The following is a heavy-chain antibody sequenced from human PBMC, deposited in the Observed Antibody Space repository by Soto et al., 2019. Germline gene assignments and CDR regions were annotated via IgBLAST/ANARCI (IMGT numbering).Heavy chain of an antibody. Sequence: QLQLQESGPGLVKPSETLSLTCTLSGGSIRSSDKYWAWVRQPPGKGLEWIASIYYSGSTFDNPSLKSRVTISVDTAKNQFSLKLSSVTAADTSVYYCARLSWSPDDSGSGSFYFFDYWGQGTLVTVSS. V-gene: IGHV4-39*01. CDR1: GGSIRSSDKY. D-gene: IGHD3-10*01. CDR3: ARLSWSPDDSGSGSFYFFDY. J-gene: IGHJ4*02. CDR2: IYYSGST.